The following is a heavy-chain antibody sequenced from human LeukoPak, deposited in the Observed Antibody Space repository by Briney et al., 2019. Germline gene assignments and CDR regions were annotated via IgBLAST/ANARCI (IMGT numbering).Heavy chain of an antibody. CDR2: IYYSGST. CDR3: ARHKYSTGWPPEGAFDI. J-gene: IGHJ3*02. D-gene: IGHD6-19*01. CDR1: GASLSSTTYY. V-gene: IGHV4-39*01. Sequence: SETLSLTCTVSGASLSSTTYYWGWIRQPPRKGLEWIASIYYSGSTYYNPSLKSRVTISVDTSKNQFSLKLSSVTAADTAVYYCARHKYSTGWPPEGAFDIWGQGTMVTVSS.